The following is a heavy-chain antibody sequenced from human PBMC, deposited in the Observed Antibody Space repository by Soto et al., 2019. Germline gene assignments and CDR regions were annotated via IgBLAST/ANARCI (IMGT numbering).Heavy chain of an antibody. CDR3: ARITMFGVVTLDWSFDL. D-gene: IGHD3-3*01. CDR1: GGSISSGGYY. V-gene: IGHV4-31*02. J-gene: IGHJ2*01. Sequence: PSETLSLTCTVSGGSISSGGYYWSWIRQHPGKGLVWIGYIYYSGSTYYNPSLKSRVTISVDTSKNQFSLKLSSVTAAATAVYYCARITMFGVVTLDWSFDLWCRGTLVTVSS. CDR2: IYYSGST.